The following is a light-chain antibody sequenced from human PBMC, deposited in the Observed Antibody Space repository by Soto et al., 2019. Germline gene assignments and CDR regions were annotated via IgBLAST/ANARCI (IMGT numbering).Light chain of an antibody. CDR3: SSKTNINTRACV. Sequence: QSALTQPASVSGSPGQSITISCTGTSGDIGSYNRVSWYQQHACKAPKIIIYEVTDRPSGISNRFSGSKSGNTASLAISGLQADDEAAYYGSSKTNINTRACVFGTGTKLTVL. CDR2: EVT. J-gene: IGLJ1*01. CDR1: SGDIGSYNR. V-gene: IGLV2-14*01.